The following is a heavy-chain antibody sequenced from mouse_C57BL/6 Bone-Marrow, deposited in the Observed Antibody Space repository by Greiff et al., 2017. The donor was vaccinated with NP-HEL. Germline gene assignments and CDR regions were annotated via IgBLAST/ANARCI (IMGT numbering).Heavy chain of an antibody. CDR1: GFTFSDFY. J-gene: IGHJ2*01. V-gene: IGHV7-1*01. Sequence: EVKLVESGGGLVQSGRSLRLSCATSGFTFSDFYMEWVRQAPGKGLEWIAASRNKANDYTTASSASVKGRFIVSRDTSQSILYLQMYALRAEDTAIDYCAKDPSGSGDFDYWGQGTTLTVSS. CDR3: AKDPSGSGDFDY. CDR2: SRNKANDYTT. D-gene: IGHD1-1*01.